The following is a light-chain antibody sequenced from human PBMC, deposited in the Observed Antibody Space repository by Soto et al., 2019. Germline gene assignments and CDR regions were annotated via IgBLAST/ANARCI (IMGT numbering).Light chain of an antibody. CDR1: QDISNY. CDR3: QQYDNLPFP. Sequence: DIPMTQSPSSLSASVGDRVTITCQASQDISNYLNWYQQKPGKAPKLLIYDASNLETGVPSRFSGSGSGTDFTFNISSLQPEDIATYYCQQYDNLPFPFGPGTKVDIK. CDR2: DAS. J-gene: IGKJ3*01. V-gene: IGKV1-33*01.